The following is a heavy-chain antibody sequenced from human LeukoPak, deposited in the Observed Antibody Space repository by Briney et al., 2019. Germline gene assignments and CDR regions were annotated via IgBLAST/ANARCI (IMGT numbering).Heavy chain of an antibody. J-gene: IGHJ4*02. CDR2: IIPILGIA. Sequence: SSVKVSCKASGGTFSSYAISWVRQAPGQGLEWMGRIIPILGIANYAQKFQGRVTITADKSTSTAYMELSSLRAEDTAVYYCARISPLAAFDYWGQGTLVTVSS. V-gene: IGHV1-69*04. CDR1: GGTFSSYA. D-gene: IGHD6-13*01. CDR3: ARISPLAAFDY.